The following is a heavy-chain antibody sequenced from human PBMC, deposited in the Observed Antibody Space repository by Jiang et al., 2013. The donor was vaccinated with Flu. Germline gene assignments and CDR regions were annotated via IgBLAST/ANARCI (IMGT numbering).Heavy chain of an antibody. J-gene: IGHJ4*02. Sequence: VQAVGVWGRLGAAGGSLRLSCVASGFVFNKFAITWVRRAPGKGLEWVSSIHGSDAVGTYFADSVRGRFTISRDFSENTVHLQMNTLRVDDTARYYCVKNLGNYHLANLASWGQGTLV. CDR3: VKNLGNYHLANLAS. D-gene: IGHD4-11*01. CDR2: IHGSDAVGT. CDR1: GFVFNKFA. V-gene: IGHV3-23*01.